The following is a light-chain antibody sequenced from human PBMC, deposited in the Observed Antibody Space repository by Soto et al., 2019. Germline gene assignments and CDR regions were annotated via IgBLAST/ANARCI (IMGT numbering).Light chain of an antibody. CDR2: YEI. CDR1: NSGSQS. V-gene: IGLV3-21*04. J-gene: IGLJ2*01. Sequence: SYELTQPPSVSVAPGQTAKITCGGNNSGSQSVHWYQQKPGQSPVLVIVYEIDRPSGIPERFSGSNHGNTATLTITRVDAGDEADYYCHVWDIDSDQPVFGGGTKLTVL. CDR3: HVWDIDSDQPV.